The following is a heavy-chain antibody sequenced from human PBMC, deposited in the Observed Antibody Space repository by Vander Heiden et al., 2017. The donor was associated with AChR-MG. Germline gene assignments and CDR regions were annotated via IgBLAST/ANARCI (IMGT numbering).Heavy chain of an antibody. CDR1: GYTFTNYW. Sequence: EVQLVQSGAEVKKPGESLKISCKASGYTFTNYWIGWVRQMPGKGLGWMGIVYPGDSDTSYSPSFQGQVTVSADKSIPTAYLQWSSLKASDTAMYYCARHRGGGDNNWFDSWGQGTLVTVS. CDR3: ARHRGGGDNNWFDS. J-gene: IGHJ5*01. V-gene: IGHV5-51*01. CDR2: VYPGDSDT. D-gene: IGHD3-16*01.